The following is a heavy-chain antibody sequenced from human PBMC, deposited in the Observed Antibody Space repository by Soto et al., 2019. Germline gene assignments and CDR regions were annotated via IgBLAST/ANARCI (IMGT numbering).Heavy chain of an antibody. CDR3: ARVVRFFGGHDGY. J-gene: IGHJ4*02. Sequence: ASVKVSCKMSGYTFTEFDINWVRQAPGQGLEWMGWMNTNTGNTGYAQKFQGRVTMTRDTSIRTAYMELRRLRSEDTAVYYCARVVRFFGGHDGYWGQGTLVTVSS. CDR2: MNTNTGNT. V-gene: IGHV1-8*01. D-gene: IGHD3-3*01. CDR1: GYTFTEFD.